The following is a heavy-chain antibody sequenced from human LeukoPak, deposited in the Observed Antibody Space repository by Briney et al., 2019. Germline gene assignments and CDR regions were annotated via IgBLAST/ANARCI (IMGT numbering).Heavy chain of an antibody. V-gene: IGHV3-23*01. Sequence: CAASGFTFSSYGMSWVRQAPGKGLEWVSAISGSGGSTYYADSVKGRFTISRDNSKKTLYLQMNSLRDEDTAVYYCAKXXYYALXXGXFDYWGXGTLVTVSS. CDR3: AKXXYYALXXGXFDY. J-gene: IGHJ4*02. CDR1: GFTFSSYG. D-gene: IGHD3-3*01. CDR2: ISGSGGST.